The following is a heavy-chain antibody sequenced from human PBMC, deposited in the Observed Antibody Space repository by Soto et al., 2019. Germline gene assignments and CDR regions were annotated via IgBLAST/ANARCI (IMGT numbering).Heavy chain of an antibody. CDR2: ISSSSSTI. J-gene: IGHJ6*02. D-gene: IGHD4-17*01. Sequence: EVQLVESGGGLVQPGGSLRLSCAASGFTFSSYSMNWVRQAPGKGLEWVSYISSSSSTIYYADSVQGRVTISRDNANNSLYLQMNSLRDEATAVYYCARDETKDDGDWVAYYYYYGMDVWGQGTTVTVSS. V-gene: IGHV3-48*02. CDR3: ARDETKDDGDWVAYYYYYGMDV. CDR1: GFTFSSYS.